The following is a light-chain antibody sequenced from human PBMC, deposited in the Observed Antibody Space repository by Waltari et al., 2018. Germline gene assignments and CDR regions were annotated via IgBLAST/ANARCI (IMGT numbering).Light chain of an antibody. CDR2: KVS. CDR3: SSYTSSSTGV. Sequence: QSALTQPASVSGSPGQSITISCTGTSSDVGGYNSVSWYPPPPGKAPKLMIYKVSNRPSGVSNRFSGSKSGNTASLTIAGLQAEDEADYYCSSYTSSSTGVFGTGTKVTVL. J-gene: IGLJ1*01. CDR1: SSDVGGYNS. V-gene: IGLV2-14*01.